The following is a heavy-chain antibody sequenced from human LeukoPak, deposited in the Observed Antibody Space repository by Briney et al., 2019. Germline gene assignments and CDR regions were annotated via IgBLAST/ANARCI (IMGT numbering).Heavy chain of an antibody. V-gene: IGHV3-23*01. CDR2: LSTSGSST. J-gene: IGHJ3*02. CDR3: AKDKDFDI. Sequence: GGSLRLSCAASGFTFSSYAMSWVRQAPGKGLEWVSALSTSGSSTHYADSVKGRFTISRDNSKNTLYLQMNSLRAEDTAVYYCAKDKDFDIWGQGTMVTVSS. CDR1: GFTFSSYA.